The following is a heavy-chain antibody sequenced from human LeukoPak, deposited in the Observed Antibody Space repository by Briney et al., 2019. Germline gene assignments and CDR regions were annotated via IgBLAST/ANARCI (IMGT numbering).Heavy chain of an antibody. V-gene: IGHV4-34*01. CDR1: GGSFSGYY. CDR3: ARGWRSWFDP. J-gene: IGHJ5*02. CDR2: INHSGST. Sequence: SETLSLTCAAYGGSFSGYYWSWIRQPPGKGLEWIGEINHSGSTNYNPSLKSRVTISVDTSKNQFSLKLSSVTAADTAVYYCARGWRSWFDPWGQGTLVTVSS.